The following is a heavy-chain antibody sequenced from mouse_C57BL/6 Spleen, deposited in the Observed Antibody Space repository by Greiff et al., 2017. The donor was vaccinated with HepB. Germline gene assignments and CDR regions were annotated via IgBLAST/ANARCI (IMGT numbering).Heavy chain of an antibody. D-gene: IGHD3-2*02. Sequence: EVQLQQSGPELVKPGASVKISCKASGYTFTDYYMNWVKQSHGKSLEWIGDINPNNGGTSYNQKFKGKATLTVDKSSSTAYMELRSLTSEDSAVYYCARSSGYVGFAYWGQGTLVTVSA. CDR3: ARSSGYVGFAY. J-gene: IGHJ3*01. V-gene: IGHV1-26*01. CDR1: GYTFTDYY. CDR2: INPNNGGT.